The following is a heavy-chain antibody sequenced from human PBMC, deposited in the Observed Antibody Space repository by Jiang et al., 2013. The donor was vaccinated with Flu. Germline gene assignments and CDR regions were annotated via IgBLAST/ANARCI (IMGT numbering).Heavy chain of an antibody. CDR3: TTDKLLQLVYYYYYMDV. D-gene: IGHD6-6*01. CDR2: IKSKTDGGTT. CDR1: GFTFSNAW. J-gene: IGHJ6*03. V-gene: IGHV3-15*01. Sequence: QLVESGGGLVKPGGSLRLSCAASGFTFSNAWMSWVRQAPGKGLEWVGRIKSKTDGGTTDYAAPVKGRFTISRDDSKNTLYLQMNSLKTEDTAVYYCTTDKLLQLVYYYYYMDVWGKGTTVTVSS.